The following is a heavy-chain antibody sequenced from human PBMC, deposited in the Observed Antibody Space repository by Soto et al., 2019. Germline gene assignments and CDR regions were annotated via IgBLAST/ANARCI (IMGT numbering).Heavy chain of an antibody. CDR2: INPKSGGT. CDR1: GYSFTDYH. Sequence: ASVKVSCKASGYSFTDYHIHWVRQAPGQGLEWLGRINPKSGGTSTAQKFQGWVTMTRDRSISTVYMELTRLKSDDTAVYFCARGHSTDCSNGVCSFFYNHEMDVWGQGTTVTVSS. V-gene: IGHV1-2*04. J-gene: IGHJ6*02. D-gene: IGHD2-8*01. CDR3: ARGHSTDCSNGVCSFFYNHEMDV.